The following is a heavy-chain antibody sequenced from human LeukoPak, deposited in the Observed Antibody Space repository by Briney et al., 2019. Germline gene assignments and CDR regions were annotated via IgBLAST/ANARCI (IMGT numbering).Heavy chain of an antibody. J-gene: IGHJ5*02. D-gene: IGHD1-26*01. Sequence: PSETLSLTCSVSGGSITNSYWSWIRQPPGKGLEWIGYIYYTGSTTYSPSYKSRVTISIDTSRNQISLKLTSVTAADTAVYYCARHVAVGETAWGQGTLVAV. V-gene: IGHV4-59*08. CDR3: ARHVAVGETA. CDR1: GGSITNSY. CDR2: IYYTGST.